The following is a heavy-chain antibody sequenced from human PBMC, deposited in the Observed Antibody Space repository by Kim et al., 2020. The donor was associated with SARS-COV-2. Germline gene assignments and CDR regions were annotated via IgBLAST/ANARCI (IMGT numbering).Heavy chain of an antibody. CDR1: GDIVSSNSVA. Sequence: SQTLSLTCAISGDIVSSNSVAWSWSRQSPSRGLEWLGRIYYRSQWSSDYAVSVKSRINISPDTSKNQFSLQLNSVTPEDTAVYYCARRGSESGADFDYWGQGTLVTVSS. CDR3: ARRGSESGADFDY. V-gene: IGHV6-1*01. J-gene: IGHJ4*02. D-gene: IGHD3-3*01. CDR2: IYYRSQWSS.